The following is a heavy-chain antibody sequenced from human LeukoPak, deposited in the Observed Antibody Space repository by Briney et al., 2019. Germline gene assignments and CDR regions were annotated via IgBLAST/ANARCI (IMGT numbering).Heavy chain of an antibody. Sequence: ASVKVSCKASGYTFTSYDINWVRQATGQGLEWMGWMNPNSGNTGYAQKFQGRVTMTRNTSISTAYMELSSLRSEDTAVYYCARGLHSYGSGSYYGYYYYYYMDVWGKGTTVTISS. CDR3: ARGLHSYGSGSYYGYYYYYYMDV. D-gene: IGHD3-10*01. CDR1: GYTFTSYD. V-gene: IGHV1-8*01. J-gene: IGHJ6*03. CDR2: MNPNSGNT.